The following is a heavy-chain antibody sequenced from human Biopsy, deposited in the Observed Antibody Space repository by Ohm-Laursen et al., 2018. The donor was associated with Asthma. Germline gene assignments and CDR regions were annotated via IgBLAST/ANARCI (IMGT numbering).Heavy chain of an antibody. Sequence: SLRLSCAASGFTFSSYAMHWVRQAPGKGLEWVAVISYDGSNKYYADSVKGRFTISRDNSKNTLYLQMNSLRAEDTAVYYCAKWDTYYDFWSGYYTRYNYYYYGMDVWGQGTTVTVS. D-gene: IGHD3-3*01. CDR3: AKWDTYYDFWSGYYTRYNYYYYGMDV. J-gene: IGHJ6*02. V-gene: IGHV3-30*18. CDR2: ISYDGSNK. CDR1: GFTFSSYA.